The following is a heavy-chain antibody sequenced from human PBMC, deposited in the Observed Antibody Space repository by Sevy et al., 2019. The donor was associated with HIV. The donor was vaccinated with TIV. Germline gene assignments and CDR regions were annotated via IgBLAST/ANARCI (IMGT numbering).Heavy chain of an antibody. V-gene: IGHV3-15*01. D-gene: IGHD3-10*01. CDR1: GFTFSNAW. CDR2: IKSKTDGGTT. CDR3: TTGSELLWFVEFGDY. Sequence: GGSLRLSCAASGFTFSNAWMSWVRQAPGKGLEWVGRIKSKTDGGTTDYAAPVKGRFTISRDDSKNTLYLQMNSLKTEDTAVYYCTTGSELLWFVEFGDYWGQGTLVTVSS. J-gene: IGHJ4*02.